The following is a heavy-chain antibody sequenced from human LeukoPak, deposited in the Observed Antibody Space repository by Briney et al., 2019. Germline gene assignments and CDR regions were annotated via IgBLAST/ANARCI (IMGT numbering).Heavy chain of an antibody. J-gene: IGHJ4*02. CDR3: ARRRIAARLFDY. CDR2: IYYSGST. D-gene: IGHD6-6*01. Sequence: SETLSLTCTVSGGSISSYYWGWIRQPPGKGLEWIGSIYYSGSTYYNPSLKSRVTISVDTPKNQFSLKLSSVTAADTAVYYCARRRIAARLFDYWGQGTLVTVSS. CDR1: GGSISSYY. V-gene: IGHV4-39*07.